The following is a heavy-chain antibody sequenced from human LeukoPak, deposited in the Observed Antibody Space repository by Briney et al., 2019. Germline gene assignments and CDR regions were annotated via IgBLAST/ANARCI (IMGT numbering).Heavy chain of an antibody. J-gene: IGHJ5*02. V-gene: IGHV4-34*01. CDR3: TRGLRLGYCSGGSCYYWFDP. CDR2: INHSGST. D-gene: IGHD2-15*01. Sequence: SSETLSLTCAVYGGSFSGYYWGWIRQPPGKGLEWIGEINHSGSTNYNPSLQSRVTISADTSKNQFSLNLRSVIAADTAVYYCTRGLRLGYCSGGSCYYWFDPWGQGTRVTVSS. CDR1: GGSFSGYY.